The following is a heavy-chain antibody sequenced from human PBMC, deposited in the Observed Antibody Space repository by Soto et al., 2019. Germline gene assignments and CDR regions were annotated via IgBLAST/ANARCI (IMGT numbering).Heavy chain of an antibody. J-gene: IGHJ5*02. V-gene: IGHV1-69*13. CDR3: ARDWQDIVVVPAAMATGGFDP. Sequence: ASVKVSCKASGGTFSSYAISWVRQAPGQGLEWMGGIIPIFGTANYAQKFQGRVTITADESTSTAYMELSSLRSEDTAVYYCARDWQDIVVVPAAMATGGFDPWGQGTLVTVSS. CDR1: GGTFSSYA. D-gene: IGHD2-2*01. CDR2: IIPIFGTA.